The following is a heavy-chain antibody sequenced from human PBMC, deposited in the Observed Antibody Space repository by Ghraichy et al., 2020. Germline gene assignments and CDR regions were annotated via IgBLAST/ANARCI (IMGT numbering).Heavy chain of an antibody. D-gene: IGHD6-13*01. CDR2: FDPEDGET. J-gene: IGHJ4*02. V-gene: IGHV1-24*01. Sequence: VKVSCKVSGYTLTELSMHWVRQAPGKGLEWMGGFDPEDGETIYAQKFQGRVTMTEDTSTDTAYMELSSLRSEDTAVYYCATLSRSAASLDYWGQGTLVTVSS. CDR3: ATLSRSAASLDY. CDR1: GYTLTELS.